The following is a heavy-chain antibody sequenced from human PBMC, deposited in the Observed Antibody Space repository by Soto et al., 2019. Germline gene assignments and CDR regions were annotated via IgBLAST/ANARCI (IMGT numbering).Heavy chain of an antibody. CDR2: ISTYNGNT. J-gene: IGHJ1*01. D-gene: IGHD6-19*01. CDR1: GYIFTRHG. V-gene: IGHV1-18*01. Sequence: QVQLVQSGAEVKKPGASVKVSCKASGYIFTRHGISWVRQAPGQGLEWMGRISTYNGNTKYAQKLQGRVTMTTDTPASIAYMELRSLRSDDTAVYCCARDNGQWLVYDWGQGTLVTVSS. CDR3: ARDNGQWLVYD.